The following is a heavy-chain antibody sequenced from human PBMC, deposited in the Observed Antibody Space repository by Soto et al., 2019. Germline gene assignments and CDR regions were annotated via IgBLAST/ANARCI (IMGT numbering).Heavy chain of an antibody. J-gene: IGHJ4*02. CDR2: ISAYNGNT. D-gene: IGHD2-2*01. CDR3: ARAVGGGYCSSTSCYGTLADY. Sequence: ASVKVSCKASGYTFTSHGISWVRQAPGQGLEWMGWISAYNGNTNYAQKLQGRVTMTTDTSTSTAYMELRSLRSDDTAVYYCARAVGGGYCSSTSCYGTLADYWGQGTLVTVS. V-gene: IGHV1-18*01. CDR1: GYTFTSHG.